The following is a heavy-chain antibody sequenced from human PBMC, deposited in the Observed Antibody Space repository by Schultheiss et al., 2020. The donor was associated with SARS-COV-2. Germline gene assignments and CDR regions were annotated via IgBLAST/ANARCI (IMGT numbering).Heavy chain of an antibody. J-gene: IGHJ2*01. D-gene: IGHD6-6*01. CDR1: GGSFSGYY. CDR2: IYTSGGT. Sequence: SETLSLTCAVYGGSFSGYYWSWIRQPPGKGLEWIGRIYTSGGTNYNPSLKSRVTISVDTSKNQFSLKLSSVTAADTAVYYCARLHIAARPYWYFDLWGRGTLVTVSS. CDR3: ARLHIAARPYWYFDL. V-gene: IGHV4-4*08.